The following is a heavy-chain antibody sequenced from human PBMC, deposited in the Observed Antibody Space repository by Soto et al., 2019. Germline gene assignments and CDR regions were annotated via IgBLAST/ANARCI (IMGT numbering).Heavy chain of an antibody. CDR3: AKDGYKYKYYSDY. Sequence: GGSLRLPCAASGFSFSRYGIHWVRQAPGKGLEWVAVISKDGGDKEYAESVKGRCTISRENSKSTVYLQMNSLRVEDTAVYYCAKDGYKYKYYSDYWGQGTLVTVSS. V-gene: IGHV3-30*18. D-gene: IGHD5-18*01. CDR2: ISKDGGDK. J-gene: IGHJ4*02. CDR1: GFSFSRYG.